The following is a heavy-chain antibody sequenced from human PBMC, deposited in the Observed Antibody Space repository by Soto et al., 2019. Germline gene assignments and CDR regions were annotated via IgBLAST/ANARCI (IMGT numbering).Heavy chain of an antibody. D-gene: IGHD1-26*01. CDR3: ARARGSYYAPGAFDI. CDR1: VFTFSSYA. Sequence: GTLRLSCAASVFTFSSYAMHWVRQAPGKGLEYVSAISSNGGSTYYADSVKGRFTISRDNSKNTLYLQMGSLRAEDMAVYYCARARGSYYAPGAFDIWGQGTMVTVSS. CDR2: ISSNGGST. J-gene: IGHJ3*02. V-gene: IGHV3-64*02.